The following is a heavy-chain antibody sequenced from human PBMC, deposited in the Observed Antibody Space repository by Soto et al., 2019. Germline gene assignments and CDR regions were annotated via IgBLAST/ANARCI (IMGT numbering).Heavy chain of an antibody. CDR3: ARRRRTYNWFDP. J-gene: IGHJ5*02. CDR1: GGSISSSSYY. Sequence: SEALSLTCTVSGGSISSSSYYWGWIRQPPGKGLERIGSIYYSGSTYYNPSLKSRVTISVDTSKNQFSLKLSSVTAADTAVYYCARRRRTYNWFDPWGPGTLVTVSS. CDR2: IYYSGST. V-gene: IGHV4-39*01. D-gene: IGHD1-1*01.